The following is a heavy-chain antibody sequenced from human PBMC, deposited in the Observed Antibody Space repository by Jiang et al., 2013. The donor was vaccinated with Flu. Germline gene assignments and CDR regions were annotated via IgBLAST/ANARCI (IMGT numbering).Heavy chain of an antibody. CDR3: ARKGLTDYWTWFDP. D-gene: IGHD3-9*01. J-gene: IGHJ5*02. CDR1: GGTFSSYA. Sequence: KVSCKASGGTFSSYAISWVRQALDKGLSGWRHHSYIWHNKLRTELPGQSHDYRDESTNMAYMELSSLRSEDTAVYYCARKGLTDYWTWFDPWGQGTLVTVSS. V-gene: IGHV1-69*01. CDR2: HSYIWHN.